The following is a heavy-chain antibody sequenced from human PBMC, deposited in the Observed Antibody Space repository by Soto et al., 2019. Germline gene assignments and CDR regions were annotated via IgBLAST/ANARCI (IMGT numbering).Heavy chain of an antibody. CDR1: GGSISSYY. Sequence: SETLSLTCTVSGGSISSYYWSWIRQPPGKGLEWIGYIYYSGSTNYNPSLKSRVTISVDTSKNQFSLKLSSVTAADTAVYYCARDRQLAFDYWGQGTLVTVSS. V-gene: IGHV4-59*01. CDR3: ARDRQLAFDY. CDR2: IYYSGST. J-gene: IGHJ4*02. D-gene: IGHD3-3*02.